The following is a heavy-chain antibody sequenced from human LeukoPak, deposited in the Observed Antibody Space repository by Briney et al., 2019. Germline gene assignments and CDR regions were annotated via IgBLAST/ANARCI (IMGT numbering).Heavy chain of an antibody. J-gene: IGHJ4*02. Sequence: GGSLRLSCAASGFTFSTFWMHWGRHTPGKGRVWVSRISNDGSTTHYADSVKGRFTISRDNAKNTLFLHMNSLRAEDTAVYYCNVRWGPNSDYWGQGTLVTVSS. CDR2: ISNDGSTT. CDR1: GFTFSTFW. CDR3: NVRWGPNSDY. V-gene: IGHV3-74*01. D-gene: IGHD7-27*01.